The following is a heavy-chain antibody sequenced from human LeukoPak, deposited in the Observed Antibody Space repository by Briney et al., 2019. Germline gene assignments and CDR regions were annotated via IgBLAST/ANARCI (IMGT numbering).Heavy chain of an antibody. Sequence: PGGSLRLSCAASGFTFSSYWMHWVRQAPGRGLVWVSRINSDGSSTSYADSVKGRFTISRDNAKNTLYLQMNSLRAEDTAVYYCARVVFGQGDDYWGQGTLVTVSS. V-gene: IGHV3-74*01. CDR3: ARVVFGQGDDY. D-gene: IGHD3-10*02. CDR2: INSDGSST. J-gene: IGHJ4*02. CDR1: GFTFSSYW.